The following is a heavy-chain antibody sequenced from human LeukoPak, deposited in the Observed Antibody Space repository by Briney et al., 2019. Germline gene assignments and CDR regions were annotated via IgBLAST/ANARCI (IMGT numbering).Heavy chain of an antibody. J-gene: IGHJ4*02. CDR3: ARGAKGMATISPDY. D-gene: IGHD5-24*01. Sequence: SETLSLTCAVYGGSFSGYYWSWIRQPPGKGLEWIGEINHSGSTNYNPSLKSRVTISVDTSKNQFSLKLSSVTAADTAVYYCARGAKGMATISPDYWGQGTLVTVSS. CDR1: GGSFSGYY. V-gene: IGHV4-34*01. CDR2: INHSGST.